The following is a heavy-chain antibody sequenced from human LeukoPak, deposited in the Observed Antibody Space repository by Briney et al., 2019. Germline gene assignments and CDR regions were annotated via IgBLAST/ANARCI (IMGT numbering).Heavy chain of an antibody. CDR3: ARDRHTAMVRPTDFDY. CDR2: ISPHRGDT. CDR1: GYTFTDYY. J-gene: IGHJ4*02. Sequence: ASVKVSCKASGYTFTDYYMHWVRQAPGQGLEWMGWISPHRGDTNYAQNLQGRVTMTTDTLTSTAYMDLRSLRSDDTAVYYCARDRHTAMVRPTDFDYWGQGTLVTVSS. D-gene: IGHD5-18*01. V-gene: IGHV1-18*04.